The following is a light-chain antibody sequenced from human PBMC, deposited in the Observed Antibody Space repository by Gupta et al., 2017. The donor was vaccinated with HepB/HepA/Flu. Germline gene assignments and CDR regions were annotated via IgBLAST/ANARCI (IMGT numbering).Light chain of an antibody. CDR2: CAS. J-gene: IGKJ4*01. Sequence: IVMPQSPATSSASPGERTTRSCRRSLGISSNLAWYQQKPGQTPRLLVYCASTSATRIPARFSGSGSGTAFTLTIISLQSEDFSVYYCRQYDYWPLTFGGGTKVEIK. CDR3: RQYDYWPLT. V-gene: IGKV3-15*01. CDR1: LGISSN.